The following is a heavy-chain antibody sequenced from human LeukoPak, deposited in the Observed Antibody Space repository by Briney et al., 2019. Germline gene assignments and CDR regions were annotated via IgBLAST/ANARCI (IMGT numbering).Heavy chain of an antibody. D-gene: IGHD1-14*01. J-gene: IGHJ3*02. CDR2: IYPGDSDT. V-gene: IGHV5-51*01. Sequence: GESLQISCKGSGYSFTSYWLGWVRQMPGKGLEWMGTIYPGDSDTRYSPSFQGQVTISADKSISTAYLQWSSLKASDTAMYYCASRWRNDAFDIWGQGTMVTVSS. CDR3: ASRWRNDAFDI. CDR1: GYSFTSYW.